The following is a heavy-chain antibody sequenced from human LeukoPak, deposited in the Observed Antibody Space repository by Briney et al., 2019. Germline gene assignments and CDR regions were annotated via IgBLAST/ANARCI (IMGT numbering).Heavy chain of an antibody. CDR2: IYYGGST. CDR3: ARGGLYYDSSGQMGY. V-gene: IGHV4-59*01. CDR1: GGSISSYY. D-gene: IGHD3-22*01. Sequence: SETLSLTCTVSGGSISSYYWSWIRQPPGKGLEWIAYIYYGGSTNYNPSLKSRVTISVDTSKNQFSLKLSSVTAADTAVYYCARGGLYYDSSGQMGYWGQGTLVTVSS. J-gene: IGHJ4*02.